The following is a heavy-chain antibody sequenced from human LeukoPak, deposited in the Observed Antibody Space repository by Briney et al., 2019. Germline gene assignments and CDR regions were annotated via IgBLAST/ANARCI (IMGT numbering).Heavy chain of an antibody. Sequence: GGSLRLSCAASGFTFSSYSMNWVRQAPGKGLEWVSSISSNSSYIYCADSVKGPFTISRDNAKNSLYLQMISLRAEETAVYYCAGDPPGTFYFDYWGQGTLVTVSS. J-gene: IGHJ4*02. CDR1: GFTFSSYS. D-gene: IGHD3-16*01. CDR2: ISSNSSYI. V-gene: IGHV3-21*01. CDR3: AGDPPGTFYFDY.